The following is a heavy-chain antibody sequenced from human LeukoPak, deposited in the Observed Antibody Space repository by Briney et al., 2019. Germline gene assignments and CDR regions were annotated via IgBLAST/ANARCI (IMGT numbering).Heavy chain of an antibody. D-gene: IGHD1-26*01. CDR3: ARHSGSYYVDY. J-gene: IGHJ4*02. Sequence: PGRSLRLSCAASGFTFSSYGMHWVRQAPGKGLEWVAVISYDGSNKYYADSVKGRFTISRDNSKNTLYLQMNSLRAEDTAVYYCARHSGSYYVDYWGQGTLVAVSS. CDR1: GFTFSSYG. V-gene: IGHV3-30*03. CDR2: ISYDGSNK.